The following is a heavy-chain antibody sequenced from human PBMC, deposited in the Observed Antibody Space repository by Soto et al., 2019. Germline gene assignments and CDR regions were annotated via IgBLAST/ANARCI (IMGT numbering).Heavy chain of an antibody. CDR1: GASVSSGNQY. J-gene: IGHJ4*02. CDR3: ARGWDANS. V-gene: IGHV4-61*01. Sequence: SETLSLTCTVSGASVSSGNQYWSCIRQPPGKRLEWIGFIYNSVITNYSPSLKSRVSISADTSRNQFSLKVSSVTAADTAVYYCARGWDANSWGQGALVTVS. D-gene: IGHD6-19*01. CDR2: IYNSVIT.